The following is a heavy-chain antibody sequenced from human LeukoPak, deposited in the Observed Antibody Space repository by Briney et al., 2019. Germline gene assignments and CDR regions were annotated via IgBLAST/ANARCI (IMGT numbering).Heavy chain of an antibody. Sequence: GGSLRLSCAASGFTVSSNYMSWVRQAPGKGLEWVSGISWNSKNIGYADSVKGRFTISRDNAKNSVYLQMNSLRAEDTAFYYCTKEHYYIDSRGPYDYWGQGTLVTVSS. J-gene: IGHJ4*02. CDR3: TKEHYYIDSRGPYDY. D-gene: IGHD3-22*01. CDR1: GFTVSSNY. CDR2: ISWNSKNI. V-gene: IGHV3-9*01.